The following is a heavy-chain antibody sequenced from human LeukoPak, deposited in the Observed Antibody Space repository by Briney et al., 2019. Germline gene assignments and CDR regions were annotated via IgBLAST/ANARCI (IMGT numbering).Heavy chain of an antibody. CDR2: ISGSGGST. D-gene: IGHD3-10*01. J-gene: IGHJ4*02. Sequence: SCKASGGTFSSYAMSWVRQAPGKGLEWVSAISGSGGSTYYADSVKGRFTISRDNSKNTLYLQMNSLRAEDTAVYYCATTYYYGSGSYVSPDYWGQGTLVTVSS. CDR1: GGTFSSYA. CDR3: ATTYYYGSGSYVSPDY. V-gene: IGHV3-23*01.